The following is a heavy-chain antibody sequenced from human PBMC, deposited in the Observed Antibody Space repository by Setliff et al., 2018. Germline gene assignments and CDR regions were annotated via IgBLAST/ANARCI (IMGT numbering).Heavy chain of an antibody. CDR2: ISSSSSYI. CDR3: ARDSPQYNWFDP. Sequence: TGGSLRLSCAASGFTFSSYSMNWVRQAPGKGLEWVSSISSSSSYIYYADSVKGRFTISRDNAKNSLYLQMNSLRAEDTAVYYCARDSPQYNWFDPWGQGTLVTVSS. CDR1: GFTFSSYS. V-gene: IGHV3-21*01. J-gene: IGHJ5*02.